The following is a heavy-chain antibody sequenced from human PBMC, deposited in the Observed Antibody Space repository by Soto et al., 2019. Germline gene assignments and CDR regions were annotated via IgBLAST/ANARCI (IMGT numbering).Heavy chain of an antibody. CDR1: GYTLIMYY. CDR2: INPSGGST. J-gene: IGHJ3*02. D-gene: IGHD3-22*01. CDR3: ARSSYYDSSGYYPDAFDI. V-gene: IGHV1-46*01. Sequence: ASVKVSCKASGYTLIMYYIHWMRQAPGQGLEWMGLINPSGGSTTYAQKFQGRVTMTRDTSTSTVYMELSSLRSEDTAVYYCARSSYYDSSGYYPDAFDIWGQGTMVTVSS.